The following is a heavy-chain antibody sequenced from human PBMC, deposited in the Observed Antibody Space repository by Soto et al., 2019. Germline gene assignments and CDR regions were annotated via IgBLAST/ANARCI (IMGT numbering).Heavy chain of an antibody. CDR1: GGSISSSSYY. CDR3: ARRREYGSLGANFDY. Sequence: QLQLQESGPGLVKPSETLSLTCTVSGGSISSSSYYWGWIRQPPGKGLEWIGSIYYSGSTYYNPSLKSRVTIAVDTAKNQFSLKRSSVTAADTAVYYCARRREYGSLGANFDYWGQGTLVTVSS. CDR2: IYYSGST. D-gene: IGHD3-10*01. J-gene: IGHJ4*02. V-gene: IGHV4-39*01.